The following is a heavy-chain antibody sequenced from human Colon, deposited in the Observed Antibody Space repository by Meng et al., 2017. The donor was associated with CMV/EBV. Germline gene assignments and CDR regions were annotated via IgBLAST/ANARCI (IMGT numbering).Heavy chain of an antibody. CDR1: GFTVSSNY. V-gene: IGHV3-66*01. D-gene: IGHD2/OR15-2a*01. J-gene: IGHJ4*02. CDR2: IYSGGST. Sequence: GGSLRLSCAASGFTVSSNYMSWVRQAPGKGLEWVSVIYSGGSTYYADSVKGRFTISRDNAKNTLHLQMNSLRAEDTAVYYCATSEYSNKFDYWGQGTVVTVSS. CDR3: ATSEYSNKFDY.